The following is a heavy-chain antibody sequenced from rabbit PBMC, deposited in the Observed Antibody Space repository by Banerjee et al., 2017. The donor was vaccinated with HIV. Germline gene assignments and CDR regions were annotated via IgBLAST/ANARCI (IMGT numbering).Heavy chain of an antibody. V-gene: IGHV1S45*01. Sequence: QEQLEESGGDLVKPGASLTLTCKASGFSFNSGYDMCWVRQAPGKGLEWVACAYAGSSGSTYYASWAKGRFTISKTSSTTVTLQMTSLTAADTATYFCARDLDGVIGWNFGWWGQGTLVTVS. CDR1: GFSFNSGYD. CDR3: ARDLDGVIGWNFGW. D-gene: IGHD1-1*01. CDR2: AYAGSSGST. J-gene: IGHJ4*01.